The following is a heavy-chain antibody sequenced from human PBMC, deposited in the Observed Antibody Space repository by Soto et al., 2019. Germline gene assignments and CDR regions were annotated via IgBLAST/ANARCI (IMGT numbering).Heavy chain of an antibody. CDR1: GFTFSDYY. J-gene: IGHJ6*03. V-gene: IGHV3-11*01. CDR3: EREGRVTIFGVVPQTDAYYYYYMDV. D-gene: IGHD3-3*01. Sequence: PGGSLRLSCAASGFTFSDYYMSWIRHAPGKGLEWVSYISSSGSTIYYADSVKGRFSNSRDNAKNSLYLQLNSLRAEDTAVYYCEREGRVTIFGVVPQTDAYYYYYMDVWGKGHKVPVSS. CDR2: ISSSGSTI.